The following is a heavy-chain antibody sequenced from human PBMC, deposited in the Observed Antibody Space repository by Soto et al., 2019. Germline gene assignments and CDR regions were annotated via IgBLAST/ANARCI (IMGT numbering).Heavy chain of an antibody. V-gene: IGHV1-18*01. CDR2: ISAYNGNT. Sequence: ASVKVSCKASGYTFTSYGISWVRQAPGQGLEWMGWISAYNGNTNYAQKLQGRVTMTTDTSTSTAYMELRSLRSDDTAVYFCATSSYYYASSGYYYRGAFDIWGQGTMVTVSS. CDR3: ATSSYYYASSGYYYRGAFDI. CDR1: GYTFTSYG. D-gene: IGHD3-22*01. J-gene: IGHJ3*02.